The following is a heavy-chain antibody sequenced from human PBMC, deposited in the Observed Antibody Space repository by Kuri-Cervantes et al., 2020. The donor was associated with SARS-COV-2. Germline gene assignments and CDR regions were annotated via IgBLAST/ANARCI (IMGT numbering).Heavy chain of an antibody. Sequence: SETLSLTCTVSGDSIKSYYWSWIRQSPGKGLEWIGYMFYSGSTNYNPSLKSRVTISVDTSKNQFSLKLSSVTAADTAVYYCARAPSVITGTTSYAFDIWDQGTMVTVSS. D-gene: IGHD1-7*01. CDR2: MFYSGST. CDR1: GDSIKSYY. V-gene: IGHV4-59*08. CDR3: ARAPSVITGTTSYAFDI. J-gene: IGHJ3*02.